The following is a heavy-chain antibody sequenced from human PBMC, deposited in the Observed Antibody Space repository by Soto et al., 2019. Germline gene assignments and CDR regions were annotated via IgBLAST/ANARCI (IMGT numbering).Heavy chain of an antibody. Sequence: EVQLVESGGGLVQPGGSLRLSCAASGFTFSTYSMNWVRQAPGKGLEWVSYISSRSTTIYYADSVKGQFTISRDSAKNSLYVQMNSLRAEDTAVYYCARAGFDIWGQGTMVTVSS. J-gene: IGHJ3*02. V-gene: IGHV3-48*01. CDR3: ARAGFDI. CDR1: GFTFSTYS. CDR2: ISSRSTTI.